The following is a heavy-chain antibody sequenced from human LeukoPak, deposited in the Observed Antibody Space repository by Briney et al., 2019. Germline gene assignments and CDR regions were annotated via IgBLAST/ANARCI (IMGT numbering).Heavy chain of an antibody. V-gene: IGHV4-34*01. CDR1: GGSFSGYY. Sequence: PPETLSLTCAVYGGSFSGYYWSWIRQPPGKGLEWIGEINHSGSTNYNPSLKSRVTISVDTSKNQFSLKLSSVTAADTAVYYCALVPAAPYYFDYWGQGTLVTVSS. J-gene: IGHJ4*02. CDR2: INHSGST. CDR3: ALVPAAPYYFDY. D-gene: IGHD2-2*01.